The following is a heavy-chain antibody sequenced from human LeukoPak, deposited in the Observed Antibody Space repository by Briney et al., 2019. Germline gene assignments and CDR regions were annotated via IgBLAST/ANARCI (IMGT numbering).Heavy chain of an antibody. CDR2: VYYTGST. Sequence: SETLSLTCTVSGASIYTSSSYWGWIRQPPGKGLEWIASVYYTGSTYYSPSLKSRATISVDTSKNQFSLKLSSVTAADTAVYYCARLGGPDIVVVPAAGALDYWGQGTLVTVSS. D-gene: IGHD2-2*01. CDR3: ARLGGPDIVVVPAAGALDY. J-gene: IGHJ4*02. V-gene: IGHV4-39*01. CDR1: GASIYTSSSY.